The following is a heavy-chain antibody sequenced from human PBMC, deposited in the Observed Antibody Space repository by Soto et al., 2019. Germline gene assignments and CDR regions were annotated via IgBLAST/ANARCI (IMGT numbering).Heavy chain of an antibody. Sequence: GGSLRLSCAASGFSFEDYTMHWVRHTPGKGPEWISLISWDGGRTLYSDSVKGRFIISRDNSKNSLYLQMNSLTTEDTALYFCARDSSEVLTGQKRYFDHWGQGTLVTVS. CDR1: GFSFEDYT. CDR3: ARDSSEVLTGQKRYFDH. D-gene: IGHD3-9*01. J-gene: IGHJ4*02. CDR2: ISWDGGRT. V-gene: IGHV3-43*01.